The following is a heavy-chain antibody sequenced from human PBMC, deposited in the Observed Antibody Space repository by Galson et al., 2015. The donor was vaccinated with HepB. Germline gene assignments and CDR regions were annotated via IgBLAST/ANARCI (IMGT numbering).Heavy chain of an antibody. J-gene: IGHJ3*02. CDR2: IYPGDSDT. Sequence: QSGAEVKKPGESLKISCKGSGYSFTSYWIGWVRQMPGKGLEWMGIIYPGDSDTRYSPSFQGQVTISADKSISTAYLQWSSLKASDTAMYYCARHGDSSGWSGEHDAFDIWGQGTMVTVSS. D-gene: IGHD6-19*01. CDR1: GYSFTSYW. CDR3: ARHGDSSGWSGEHDAFDI. V-gene: IGHV5-51*01.